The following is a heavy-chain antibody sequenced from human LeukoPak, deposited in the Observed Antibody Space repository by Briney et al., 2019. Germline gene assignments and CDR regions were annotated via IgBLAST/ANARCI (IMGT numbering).Heavy chain of an antibody. D-gene: IGHD2-15*01. Sequence: GGSLRLSCAASGFTFSNYAMSWVRQAPGKGLEWVSAISGSGGNTYYADSVKGRFTISRDNSKNTLYLQMNSLRAEDTAVYYCAKGSSGGRPYYFDYWGQGTLVTVSS. V-gene: IGHV3-23*01. CDR3: AKGSSGGRPYYFDY. CDR2: ISGSGGNT. CDR1: GFTFSNYA. J-gene: IGHJ4*02.